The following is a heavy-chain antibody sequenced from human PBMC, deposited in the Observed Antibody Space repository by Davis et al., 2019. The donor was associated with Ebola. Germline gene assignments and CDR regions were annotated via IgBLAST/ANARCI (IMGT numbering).Heavy chain of an antibody. J-gene: IGHJ4*02. CDR3: ARGAGGWPSHFDY. Sequence: GESLKISCAASGFTFSSYVVHWVRQAPGKGLEWVAVISYDGSNKYYTDSVKGRFTISRDNSRTTLYLQMHSLRPEDTAVYFCARGAGGWPSHFDYWGQGTLVTVSS. V-gene: IGHV3-30*04. CDR1: GFTFSSYV. D-gene: IGHD6-19*01. CDR2: ISYDGSNK.